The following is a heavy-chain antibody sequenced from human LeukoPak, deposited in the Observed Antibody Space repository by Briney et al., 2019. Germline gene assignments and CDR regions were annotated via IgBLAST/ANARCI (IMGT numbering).Heavy chain of an antibody. Sequence: GGSLRLSCAASGFTFSSYEMNWVRQAPGKGLEWVSYISSSGSTIYYADSVKGRFTISRDNSKNTLYLQMNSLRAEDTAVYYCAKDGVFGPVAYYMDVWGKGTTVTISS. CDR3: AKDGVFGPVAYYMDV. CDR2: ISSSGSTI. D-gene: IGHD3-3*01. V-gene: IGHV3-48*03. CDR1: GFTFSSYE. J-gene: IGHJ6*03.